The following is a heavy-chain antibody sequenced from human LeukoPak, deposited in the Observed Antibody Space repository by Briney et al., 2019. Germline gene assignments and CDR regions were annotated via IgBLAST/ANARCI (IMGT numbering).Heavy chain of an antibody. D-gene: IGHD2-2*01. V-gene: IGHV3-23*01. CDR1: GFTFSTYG. J-gene: IGHJ4*02. CDR3: AKDRHCSSISCYRGYFDY. CDR2: ISGSDGST. Sequence: PGGSLRLSCAASGFTFSTYGMSWVRQAPGKGLEWVSVISGSDGSTYYADSVKGRFTISRDNSRNTLYVQMNSLTAEDTAVYYCAKDRHCSSISCYRGYFDYWGQGTLVTVSS.